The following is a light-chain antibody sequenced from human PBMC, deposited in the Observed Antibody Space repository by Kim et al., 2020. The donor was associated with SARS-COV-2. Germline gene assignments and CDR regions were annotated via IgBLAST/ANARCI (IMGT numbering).Light chain of an antibody. CDR2: GKN. CDR1: SLRSYY. Sequence: SSELTQDPAVSVALGQTVRITCQGDSLRSYYATWYQQKPGRAPILVIYGKNNRPSGIPDRFSGSSSGNTASLTIAGTQAGDEADYYCLSRDSNNNVLFGGGTQLTVL. V-gene: IGLV3-19*01. CDR3: LSRDSNNNVL. J-gene: IGLJ2*01.